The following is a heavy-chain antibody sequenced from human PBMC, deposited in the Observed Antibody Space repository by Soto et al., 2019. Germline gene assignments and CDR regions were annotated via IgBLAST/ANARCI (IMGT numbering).Heavy chain of an antibody. D-gene: IGHD6-25*01. CDR1: GFTFSDSW. Sequence: EVKLVESGGGLVQPGGSLRLSCVASGFTFSDSWMHWVRQAPGKGLVWLSRIIGDGSGANYADSVRGRFTISRDNAKNTVYLHMHSLRAEDTAVYYCARVAAATRGIDSWGQGTLVTVSS. CDR2: IIGDGSGA. V-gene: IGHV3-74*02. CDR3: ARVAAATRGIDS. J-gene: IGHJ4*02.